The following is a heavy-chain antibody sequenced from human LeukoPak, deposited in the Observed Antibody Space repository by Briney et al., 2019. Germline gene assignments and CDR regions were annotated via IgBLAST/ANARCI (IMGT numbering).Heavy chain of an antibody. CDR3: ARDSGGYSYGYSRGTFGVLSY. CDR1: GFTFSSYA. CDR2: ISGSGGST. Sequence: GGSLRLSCAASGFTFSSYAMSWVRQAPGKGLEWVSAISGSGGSTYYADSVKGRFSISRDNSKNTLYLQMNSLRAEDTAVYYCARDSGGYSYGYSRGTFGVLSYWGQGTLVTVSS. J-gene: IGHJ4*02. D-gene: IGHD5-18*01. V-gene: IGHV3-23*01.